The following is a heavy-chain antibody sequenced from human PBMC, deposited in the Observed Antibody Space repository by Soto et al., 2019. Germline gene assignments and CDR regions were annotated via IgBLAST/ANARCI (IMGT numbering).Heavy chain of an antibody. CDR3: ARHSRSVNYGSGSYSSDY. CDR1: GGSITSIASY. J-gene: IGHJ4*02. Sequence: PSETLSLTCTVSGGSITSIASYWGWIRQPPGKGLEWIGTIYYSGSTYYNPSLQSRVTISVDTSKNQFSLKLTSVTAADTAVYYCARHSRSVNYGSGSYSSDYWGQGTLVTGS. V-gene: IGHV4-39*01. CDR2: IYYSGST. D-gene: IGHD3-10*01.